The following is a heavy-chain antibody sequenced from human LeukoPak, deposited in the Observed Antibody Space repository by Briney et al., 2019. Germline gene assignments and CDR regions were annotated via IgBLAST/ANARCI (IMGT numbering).Heavy chain of an antibody. CDR3: ARDEYYYDSSGYNPGYFDY. V-gene: IGHV1-69*13. D-gene: IGHD3-22*01. CDR2: IIPIFGTA. CDR1: GGTFSSYA. J-gene: IGHJ4*02. Sequence: GASVKVSCKASGGTFSSYAISWVRQAPGQGLEWMGGIIPIFGTANYAQKFQGRVTITVDESTSTAYMELSSLRSEDTAVYYCARDEYYYDSSGYNPGYFDYWGQGTLVTVSS.